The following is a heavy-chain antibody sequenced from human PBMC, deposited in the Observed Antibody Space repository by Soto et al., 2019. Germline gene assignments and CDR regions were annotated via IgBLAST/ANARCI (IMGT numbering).Heavy chain of an antibody. Sequence: GGSLRLSCAASGFTFSSYAMSWVRQAPGKGLEWVSAISGSGGSTYYADSVKGRFTISRDNSKNTLYLQMNSLRAEDTAVYYCAKGGIVVVVAAVFDYWGQGTLVTVSS. CDR2: ISGSGGST. D-gene: IGHD2-15*01. CDR1: GFTFSSYA. CDR3: AKGGIVVVVAAVFDY. J-gene: IGHJ4*02. V-gene: IGHV3-23*01.